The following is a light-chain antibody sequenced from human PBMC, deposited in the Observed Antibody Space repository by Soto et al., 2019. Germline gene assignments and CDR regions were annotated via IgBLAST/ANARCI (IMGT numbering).Light chain of an antibody. CDR3: TSFAGSGTYV. J-gene: IGLJ1*01. CDR1: SSDVGGYNY. V-gene: IGLV2-14*01. CDR2: DVT. Sequence: QSALTQPASVSGSPGQSIAISCTGTSSDVGGYNYVSWYQQHPGKAPKLIIFDVTNRPSGVSDRFSGSKSGSTASLTISGLQADAEADYYCTSFAGSGTYVFGTGTKLTVL.